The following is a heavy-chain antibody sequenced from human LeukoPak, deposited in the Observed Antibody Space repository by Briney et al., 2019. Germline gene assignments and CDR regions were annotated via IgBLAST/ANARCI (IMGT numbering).Heavy chain of an antibody. D-gene: IGHD4-17*01. CDR2: IFYSGST. Sequence: WETLCLTCTVSSGSISSYYWSWIRQPPGKGLEWIGYIFYSGSTNYNPSLKSRVTISVDTSKNQFSLGLSSVTAADTAVYYCARGPTRYYFDCWGEGTLASVSS. J-gene: IGHJ4*02. V-gene: IGHV4-59*01. CDR1: SGSISSYY. CDR3: ARGPTRYYFDC.